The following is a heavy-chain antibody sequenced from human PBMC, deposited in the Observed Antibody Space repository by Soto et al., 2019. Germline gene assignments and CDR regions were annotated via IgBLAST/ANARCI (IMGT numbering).Heavy chain of an antibody. D-gene: IGHD2-2*01. Sequence: EVQLVESGGGLIQPGGSLRLSCAASGFTVSSNYMSWVRQAPGKGLEWVSLIYSGGRTYYADSVKGRFTISRDNSKNTLYLQMNSLRAEDTAVYYCARDVVPAASPGPGNDYWGQGTLVTVSS. CDR1: GFTVSSNY. CDR2: IYSGGRT. CDR3: ARDVVPAASPGPGNDY. J-gene: IGHJ4*02. V-gene: IGHV3-53*01.